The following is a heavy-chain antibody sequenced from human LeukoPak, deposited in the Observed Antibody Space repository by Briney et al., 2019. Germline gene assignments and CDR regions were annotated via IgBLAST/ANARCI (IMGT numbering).Heavy chain of an antibody. CDR3: AGIAGYSSGWAQRFDY. CDR1: GGTFSSYA. V-gene: IGHV1-69*05. J-gene: IGHJ4*02. CDR2: IVPIFGTA. D-gene: IGHD6-19*01. Sequence: SVKVSXKASGGTFSSYAISWVRQAPGQGLEWMGGIVPIFGTANYAQKFQGRVTITTDESTSTAYMELSSLRSEDTAVYYCAGIAGYSSGWAQRFDYWGQGTLVTVSS.